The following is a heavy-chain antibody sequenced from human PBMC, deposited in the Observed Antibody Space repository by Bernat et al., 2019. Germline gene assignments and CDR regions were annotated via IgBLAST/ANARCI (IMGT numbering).Heavy chain of an antibody. J-gene: IGHJ4*02. D-gene: IGHD1-1*01. CDR1: GYTLTELS. CDR2: FDPEDGET. CDR3: ATALRRYNWTALTGTAHFDY. V-gene: IGHV1-24*01. Sequence: QVQLVQSGAEVKKPGASVKVSCKVSGYTLTELSMHWVRQAPGKGLEWMGGFDPEDGETIYAQKFQGRVTMTEDTSTDTAYMELSSLRSEDTAVYYCATALRRYNWTALTGTAHFDYWGQGTLVTVSS.